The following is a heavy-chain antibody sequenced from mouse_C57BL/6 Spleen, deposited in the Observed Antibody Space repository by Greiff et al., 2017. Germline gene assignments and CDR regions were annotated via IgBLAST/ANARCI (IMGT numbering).Heavy chain of an antibody. J-gene: IGHJ4*01. CDR2: IYPSDSET. CDR1: GYTFTSYW. CDR3: ARRGAMDY. V-gene: IGHV1-61*01. Sequence: QVHVKQPGAELVRPGSSVKLSCKASGYTFTSYWMDWVKQRPGQGLEWIGNIYPSDSETHYNQKFKDKATLTVDKSSSTAYMQLSSLTSEDSAVYYCARRGAMDYWGQGTSVTVSS.